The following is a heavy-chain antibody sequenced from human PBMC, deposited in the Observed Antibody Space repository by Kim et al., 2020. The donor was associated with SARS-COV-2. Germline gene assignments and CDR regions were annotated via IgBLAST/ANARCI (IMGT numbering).Heavy chain of an antibody. V-gene: IGHV4-31*02. CDR2: ST. D-gene: IGHD3-9*01. Sequence: STYYNPSLKSRVTISVDTSKNQFSLKLSSVTAADTAVYYCARDETGHFDYWGQGTLVTVSS. J-gene: IGHJ4*02. CDR3: ARDETGHFDY.